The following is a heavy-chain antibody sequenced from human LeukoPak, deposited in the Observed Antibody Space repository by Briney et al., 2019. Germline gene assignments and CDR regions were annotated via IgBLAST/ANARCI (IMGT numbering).Heavy chain of an antibody. Sequence: GGSLRLSCAASGFSVGTNYMTWVRQAPGKGLEWVSMIYAGGNTYYRDSVKGRFTISRDSSKNTVFLHMSGLRDDDTAVYYCVGGHDLEFEFWGQGTLVVVSS. CDR3: VGGHDLEFEF. CDR2: IYAGGNT. V-gene: IGHV3-53*01. CDR1: GFSVGTNY. D-gene: IGHD4-23*01. J-gene: IGHJ5*01.